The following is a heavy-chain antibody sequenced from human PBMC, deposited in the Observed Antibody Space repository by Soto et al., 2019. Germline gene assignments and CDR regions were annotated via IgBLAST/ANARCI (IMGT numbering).Heavy chain of an antibody. V-gene: IGHV1-2*02. Sequence: ASVKVSCKASGYTFSNCAMHWVRQAPGQGLEWMGWINPNSGGTSYAQKFQGRVTMTRDTSISTVSMELNRPRSDDTAVYYCARDLAGDDYFDYWGQGTLVTAPQ. CDR1: GYTFSNCA. J-gene: IGHJ4*02. CDR2: INPNSGGT. D-gene: IGHD6-19*01. CDR3: ARDLAGDDYFDY.